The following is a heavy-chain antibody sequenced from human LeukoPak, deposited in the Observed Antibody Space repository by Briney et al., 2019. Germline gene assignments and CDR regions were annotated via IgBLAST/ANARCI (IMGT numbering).Heavy chain of an antibody. J-gene: IGHJ4*02. CDR2: INNDETST. CDR3: AREGREGYNYPALDF. CDR1: GFTFSTYW. V-gene: IGHV3-74*01. D-gene: IGHD5-24*01. Sequence: QPGGSLRLSCAASGFTFSTYWMHWVRQAPGKGLVWVSHINNDETSTSYADSVRGRFTISRDNAKNTLFLQMNSLRTEDTAVYYCAREGREGYNYPALDFWGQGILVTVSS.